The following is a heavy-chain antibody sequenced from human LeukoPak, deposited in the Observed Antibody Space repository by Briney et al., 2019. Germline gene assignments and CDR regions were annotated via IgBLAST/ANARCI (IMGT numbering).Heavy chain of an antibody. Sequence: PSETLSLTCAVYGGSFSGYYWSWIRQPPGKGLEWVGEINHSGSTKYNPSLKSRVTISVDTSKNQFCLKLSSVTAADTAVYYCARVVGYYYGSGSYNPYYYYYYMDVWGKGTTVTVSS. CDR1: GGSFSGYY. D-gene: IGHD3-10*01. CDR3: ARVVGYYYGSGSYNPYYYYYYMDV. J-gene: IGHJ6*03. CDR2: INHSGST. V-gene: IGHV4-34*01.